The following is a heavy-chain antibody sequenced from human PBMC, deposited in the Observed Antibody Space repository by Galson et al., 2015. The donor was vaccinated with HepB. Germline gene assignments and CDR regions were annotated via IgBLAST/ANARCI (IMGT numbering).Heavy chain of an antibody. CDR1: GFTFSNYA. CDR3: ARGRQLDP. V-gene: IGHV3-23*01. Sequence: LRLSCAASGFTFSNYAMSWVRQAPGKGLEWVSVISGSGDDTHYTDSVKGRFIISRDNSKNTLNLQMDSLRAEDTAVYYCARGRQLDPWGQGTLVTVSS. CDR2: ISGSGDDT. J-gene: IGHJ5*02. D-gene: IGHD3-16*01.